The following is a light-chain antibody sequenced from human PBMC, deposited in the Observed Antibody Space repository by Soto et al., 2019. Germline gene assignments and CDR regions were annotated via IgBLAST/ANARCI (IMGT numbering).Light chain of an antibody. V-gene: IGLV2-14*03. CDR1: SSDIGGYNY. CDR2: DVS. J-gene: IGLJ1*01. CDR3: SSYTSSSTLVV. Sequence: SALTQPASVSGSPGQSITVSCTGTSSDIGGYNYVSWYQQYPGEAPKVIIYDVSDRPSGVSNRFSGSKSGNTASLTISGLQTEDEADYYCSSYTSSSTLVVFGTGTKVTVL.